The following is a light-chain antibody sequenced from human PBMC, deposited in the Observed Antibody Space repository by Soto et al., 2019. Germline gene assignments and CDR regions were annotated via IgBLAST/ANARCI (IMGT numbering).Light chain of an antibody. Sequence: DFELTQSPSSLSAFVGDRVTIPCRASQSIGKFLSWYQQKPGTAPKLLIYAASSLQSGVPSRFSGSGSGTNFTLTISSLQPEDFATYYCQQNYNTPITFGQGTRLEMK. J-gene: IGKJ5*01. CDR3: QQNYNTPIT. CDR1: QSIGKF. CDR2: AAS. V-gene: IGKV1-39*01.